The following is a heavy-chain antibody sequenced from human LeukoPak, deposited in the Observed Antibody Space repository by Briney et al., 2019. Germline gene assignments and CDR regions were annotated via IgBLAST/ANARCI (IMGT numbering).Heavy chain of an antibody. Sequence: PGGSLRLSCAASQFIFSTYAMSWVRQPPGKGLEWVSGITSSGGSTYYADSVRGRFTISRDNSKNTLSLQMNSLRAEDTAVYYCAKPFVAVAGSDWFDPWGQGTLVTVSS. CDR3: AKPFVAVAGSDWFDP. CDR2: ITSSGGST. J-gene: IGHJ5*02. V-gene: IGHV3-23*01. D-gene: IGHD6-19*01. CDR1: QFIFSTYA.